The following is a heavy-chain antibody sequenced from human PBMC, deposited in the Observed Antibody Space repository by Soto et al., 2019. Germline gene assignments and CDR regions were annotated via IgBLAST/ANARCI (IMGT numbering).Heavy chain of an antibody. D-gene: IGHD2-8*01. Sequence: EVQLLASGGGLVQPGGSLRLSCAASGFSFSTYAMSWVLQAPGKGLEWVSTITPSGGNTYYADSVKVRFTISRDNSDNTLYLHMNSLRAEDSAVYYCAGRYCPNGVCYTNYYYYMDVWGEGTTVTVSS. CDR3: AGRYCPNGVCYTNYYYYMDV. J-gene: IGHJ6*03. V-gene: IGHV3-23*01. CDR1: GFSFSTYA. CDR2: ITPSGGNT.